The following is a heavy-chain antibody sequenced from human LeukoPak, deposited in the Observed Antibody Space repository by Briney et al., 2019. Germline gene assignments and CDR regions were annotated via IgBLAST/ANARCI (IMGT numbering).Heavy chain of an antibody. V-gene: IGHV3-23*01. D-gene: IGHD5-18*01. CDR2: ISASGEST. J-gene: IGHJ5*02. CDR3: ARADGGYNYDSS. CDR1: GFTFSRYA. Sequence: PGGSLRLSCAASGFTFSRYAMSWVRQAPGKGLEWVSGISASGESTYYADSVKGRLTISRDNSKNTLYLLMNSLRAEDTAVYYCARADGGYNYDSSWGQGTLVTVSS.